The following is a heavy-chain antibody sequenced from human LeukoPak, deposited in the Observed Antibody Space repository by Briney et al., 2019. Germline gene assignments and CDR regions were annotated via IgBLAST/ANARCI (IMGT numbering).Heavy chain of an antibody. CDR3: ARPSGSSGYDAFDI. CDR2: IYTSGST. J-gene: IGHJ3*02. CDR1: GGSISTYY. V-gene: IGHV4-4*07. D-gene: IGHD5-12*01. Sequence: SETLSLTCTVSGGSISTYYWSWIRQPAGKGLEWIGRIYTSGSTNYNPSLKSRVTMSVDTSKNQFSLKLSSVTAADTAVYYCARPSGSSGYDAFDIWGQGTMATVSS.